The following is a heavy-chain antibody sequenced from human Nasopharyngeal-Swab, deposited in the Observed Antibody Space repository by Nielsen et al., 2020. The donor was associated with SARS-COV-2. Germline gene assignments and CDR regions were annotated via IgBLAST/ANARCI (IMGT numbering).Heavy chain of an antibody. CDR1: GFTFSSYW. Sequence: GESLKISCAASGFTFSSYWMSWVRQAPGKGLEWVANIQQDGSEKYYVDSVKGRFTISRDNAKNSLYLQMNSLRAEDTAVYYCARARGGGYYYGMDVWGQGTTVTVSS. V-gene: IGHV3-7*01. CDR3: ARARGGGYYYGMDV. CDR2: IQQDGSEK. D-gene: IGHD3-16*01. J-gene: IGHJ6*02.